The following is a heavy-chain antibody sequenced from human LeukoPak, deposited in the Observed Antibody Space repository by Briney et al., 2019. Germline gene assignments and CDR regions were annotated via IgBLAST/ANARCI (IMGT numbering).Heavy chain of an antibody. V-gene: IGHV3-30*03. D-gene: IGHD6-19*01. CDR1: GITFSNYG. CDR3: ARRESSGWYVDY. CDR2: ISYDGSNK. J-gene: IGHJ4*02. Sequence: GRSLRLSCAASGITFSNYGMHWVRQAPGKGLEWVAVISYDGSNKYYADSVKGRFTIPRDNSKNTLSLQVNTLRAEDTAVYYCARRESSGWYVDYWGQGTLVTVSS.